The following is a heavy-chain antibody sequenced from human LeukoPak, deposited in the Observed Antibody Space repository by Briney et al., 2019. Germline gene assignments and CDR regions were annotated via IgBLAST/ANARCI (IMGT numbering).Heavy chain of an antibody. J-gene: IGHJ4*02. CDR2: ISSSSSTI. Sequence: GGSLRLSCAASGFTFSSYSMNWVRQAPGKGLEWVSYISSSSSTIYYADSVKGRFTISRDNAKNSLYLQMNSLRAEDTAVYYCARDQPRRAYDFDYWGQGTLVTVSS. D-gene: IGHD4-17*01. CDR3: ARDQPRRAYDFDY. CDR1: GFTFSSYS. V-gene: IGHV3-48*01.